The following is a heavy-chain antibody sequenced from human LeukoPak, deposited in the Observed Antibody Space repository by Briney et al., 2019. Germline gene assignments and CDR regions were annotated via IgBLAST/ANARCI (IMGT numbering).Heavy chain of an antibody. CDR3: AKDSAKKYDDY. D-gene: IGHD2/OR15-2a*01. V-gene: IGHV3-20*04. J-gene: IGHJ4*02. Sequence: GGSLRLSCAASGFTFDDHGMSWVRQAPGKGLEWVSGIKWDGGRTGYADSVKGRFTISRDNAKNSVYLQMNSLRAEDTAVYYCAKDSAKKYDDYWGQGTLVTVSS. CDR1: GFTFDDHG. CDR2: IKWDGGRT.